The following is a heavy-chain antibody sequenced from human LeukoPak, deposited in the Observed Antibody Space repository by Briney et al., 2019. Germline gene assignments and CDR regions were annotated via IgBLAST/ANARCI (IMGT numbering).Heavy chain of an antibody. D-gene: IGHD2-15*01. CDR1: GFTFPTYA. CDR2: ISHSGGST. J-gene: IGHJ3*02. V-gene: IGHV3-23*01. CDR3: ARGPYCGGGTCYTLGAFDI. Sequence: SGGSLRLSCAASGFTFPTYAMTWVRQAPGKGLEWVSGISHSGGSTYYADSVKGRFNISRDNSRNTVYLQMSSLRAEDSAVYHCARGPYCGGGTCYTLGAFDIWGQGTLASVSS.